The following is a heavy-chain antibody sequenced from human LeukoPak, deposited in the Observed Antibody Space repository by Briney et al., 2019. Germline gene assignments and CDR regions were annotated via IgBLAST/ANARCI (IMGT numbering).Heavy chain of an antibody. CDR2: INHSGST. CDR3: ARAKRLKCSSTSCYLFDY. CDR1: GGSFSGYY. J-gene: IGHJ4*02. Sequence: PSETLSLTCAVYGGSFSGYYWSWISQPPGKRLEWIGEINHSGSTNYNPSLKSRVTISVDTSKNQFSLKLSSVTAADTAVYYCARAKRLKCSSTSCYLFDYWGQGTLFTVSS. D-gene: IGHD2-2*01. V-gene: IGHV4-34*01.